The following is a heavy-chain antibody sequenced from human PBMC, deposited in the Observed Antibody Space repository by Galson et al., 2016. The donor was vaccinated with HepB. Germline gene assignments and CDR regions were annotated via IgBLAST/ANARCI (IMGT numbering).Heavy chain of an antibody. CDR3: AREGFCSSTSFYKLGYYYYYMDV. Sequence: SLRLSCAASGFTFSSYSMNWVRQAPGKGLEWVSSISSSYIYYGDSVKGRFTISRDNAKNSLFLQMNSLRAEDTAVYYCAREGFCSSTSFYKLGYYYYYMDVWGKGTTVTVSS. V-gene: IGHV3-21*01. CDR1: GFTFSSYS. CDR2: ISSSYI. J-gene: IGHJ6*03. D-gene: IGHD2-2*01.